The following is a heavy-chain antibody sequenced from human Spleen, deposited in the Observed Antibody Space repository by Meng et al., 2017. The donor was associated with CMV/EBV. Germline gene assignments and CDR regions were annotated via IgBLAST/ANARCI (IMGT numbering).Heavy chain of an antibody. Sequence: GESLKISCAASGFTFSIYAMHWVRQAPGKGLEFVSAISSKGGSTYYADSVKGRFTISRDNSKNMLYLQMGSLRAEDTAVYYCAKDCSGGTCWDYYYSGMDVWGQGTTVTVSS. J-gene: IGHJ6*02. V-gene: IGHV3-64*02. CDR2: ISSKGGST. CDR3: AKDCSGGTCWDYYYSGMDV. CDR1: GFTFSIYA. D-gene: IGHD2-15*01.